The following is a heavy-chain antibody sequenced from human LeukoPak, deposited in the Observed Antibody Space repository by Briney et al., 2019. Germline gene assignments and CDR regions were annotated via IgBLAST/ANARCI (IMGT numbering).Heavy chain of an antibody. CDR3: AKVQYLTLDAFDI. V-gene: IGHV1-2*02. J-gene: IGHJ3*02. CDR2: INPNNGGT. D-gene: IGHD4-23*01. Sequence: ASVKVSCKASGYTFTDYYIYWVRQAPGQGLEWMGWINPNNGGTNYAQKFQGRVAMTRDTSITTSYMELSGLRSDDTAVYYCAKVQYLTLDAFDIWGRGTMVTVSS. CDR1: GYTFTDYY.